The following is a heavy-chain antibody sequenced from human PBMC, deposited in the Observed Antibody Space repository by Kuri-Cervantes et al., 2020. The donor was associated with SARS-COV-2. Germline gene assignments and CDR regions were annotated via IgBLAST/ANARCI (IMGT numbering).Heavy chain of an antibody. CDR1: GFIFSNAW. D-gene: IGHD3-22*01. J-gene: IGHJ5*02. CDR3: ARVTVTMIVGGYWFDL. V-gene: IGHV3-53*01. CDR2: IYTGGDT. Sequence: GGSLRLSCAASGFIFSNAWMSWVRQAPGKGLEWVSIIYTGGDTYYADSVKGRFTIARDISKNTLYLQLNSLKNEDTAVYYCARVTVTMIVGGYWFDLWGQGTLVTVSS.